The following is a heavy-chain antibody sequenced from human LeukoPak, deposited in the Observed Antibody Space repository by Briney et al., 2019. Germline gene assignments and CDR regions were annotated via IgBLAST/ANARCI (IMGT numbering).Heavy chain of an antibody. D-gene: IGHD3-22*01. J-gene: IGHJ3*02. CDR2: INHSGST. CDR1: GGSFSGYY. Sequence: SETLSLTCAVYGGSFSGYYWSWIRQPPGKGLEWIGEINHSGSTNYNPSLKSRVTISVDTSKNQFSLKLSSVTAADTAVYYCARKAYYYDSSGHGDAGDAFDIWGQGTMVTVSS. V-gene: IGHV4-34*01. CDR3: ARKAYYYDSSGHGDAGDAFDI.